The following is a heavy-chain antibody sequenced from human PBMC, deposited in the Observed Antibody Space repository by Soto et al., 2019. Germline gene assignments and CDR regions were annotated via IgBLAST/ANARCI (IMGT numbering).Heavy chain of an antibody. CDR2: ISYDGSNK. CDR3: AKDPGNPRENTIFGVVIIPTYYYGMAV. D-gene: IGHD3-3*01. J-gene: IGHJ6*02. CDR1: GFTFSSYG. V-gene: IGHV3-30*18. Sequence: GGSLRLSCAASGFTFSSYGMHWVRQAPGKGLEWVAVISYDGSNKYYADSVKGRFTISRDNSKNTLYLQMNSLRAEDTAVYYCAKDPGNPRENTIFGVVIIPTYYYGMAVWGQGTTVTVSS.